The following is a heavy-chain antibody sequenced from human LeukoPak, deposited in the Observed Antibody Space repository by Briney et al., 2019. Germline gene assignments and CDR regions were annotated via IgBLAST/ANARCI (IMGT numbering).Heavy chain of an antibody. CDR1: GVPISSGGYY. CDR2: IYYSGST. CDR3: ARVPLNYYYGMDV. Sequence: SQTLSLTCTVSGVPISSGGYYWSWIRQHRGKGLEWIGYIYYSGSTYYNPSLNSRVTISVDTSHNQFSLKLSSVTAADTAVYYCARVPLNYYYGMDVWGQGTTVTVSS. J-gene: IGHJ6*02. V-gene: IGHV4-31*03.